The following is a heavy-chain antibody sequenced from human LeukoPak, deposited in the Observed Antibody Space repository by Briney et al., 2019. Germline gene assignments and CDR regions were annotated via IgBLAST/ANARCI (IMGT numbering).Heavy chain of an antibody. J-gene: IGHJ6*04. CDR1: GGSISSSSYY. D-gene: IGHD3-3*01. V-gene: IGHV4-39*07. Sequence: SETLSLTCTVSGGSISSSSYYWGWIRQPPGKGLEWIGSIYYSGSTYYNPSLKSRVTISVDTSKNQFSLKLSSVTAADTAVYYCARGRVRFLEWLSPDVWGKGTTVTVSS. CDR3: ARGRVRFLEWLSPDV. CDR2: IYYSGST.